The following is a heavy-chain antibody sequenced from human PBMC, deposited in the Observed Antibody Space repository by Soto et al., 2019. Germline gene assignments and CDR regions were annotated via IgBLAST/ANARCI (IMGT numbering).Heavy chain of an antibody. CDR1: GFTFSSYG. V-gene: IGHV3-33*01. D-gene: IGHD3-10*01. CDR2: IWYDGSNK. J-gene: IGHJ3*02. Sequence: GSLRLSCAASGFTFSSYGMHWVRQAPGKGLEWVAVIWYDGSNKYYADSVKGRFTISRDNSKNTLYLQMNRLRAEDTAVYYCARDSHLRGCEGAFDIWGQGKMVTVSS. CDR3: ARDSHLRGCEGAFDI.